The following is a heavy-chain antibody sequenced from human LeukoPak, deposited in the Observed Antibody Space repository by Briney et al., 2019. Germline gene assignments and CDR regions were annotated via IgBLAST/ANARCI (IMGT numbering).Heavy chain of an antibody. CDR2: IIPIFGTA. V-gene: IGHV1-69*06. CDR3: ARTVVTMIVVVPGYYAFDI. D-gene: IGHD3-22*01. J-gene: IGHJ3*02. CDR1: GGTFISYA. Sequence: SVKVSCKASGGTFISYAISWVRQAPGQGLEWMGGIIPIFGTANYAQKFQGRVTITADKSTSTAYMELSSLRSEDTAVYYCARTVVTMIVVVPGYYAFDIWGQGTMVTVSS.